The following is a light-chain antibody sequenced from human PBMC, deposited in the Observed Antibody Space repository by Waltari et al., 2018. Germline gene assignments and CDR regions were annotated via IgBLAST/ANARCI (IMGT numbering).Light chain of an antibody. V-gene: IGKV1-12*01. Sequence: DIQMTQSPSSVSASVGDRFTITCRASQDISTWLAWYQQRVGKAPKLLIYGASSLQSGVPSRFSGSRSGTDFTLTISSLQPEDFATYYCQQFYSYPLTFGGGTKVEIK. CDR3: QQFYSYPLT. J-gene: IGKJ4*01. CDR2: GAS. CDR1: QDISTW.